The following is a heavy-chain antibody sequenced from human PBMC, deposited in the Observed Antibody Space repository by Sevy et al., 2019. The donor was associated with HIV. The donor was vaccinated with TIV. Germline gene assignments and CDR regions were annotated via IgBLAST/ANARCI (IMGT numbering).Heavy chain of an antibody. Sequence: GGSLRLSCVVSGIIFTSSGMHWVRQVPGKGLEWVAVISYHGRDKFYADSVKGRFTISRDNSKNILYLQMNGLRIEDTAVYYCAKDFTGYNGMDVWGQGPWSPSP. V-gene: IGHV3-30*18. CDR2: ISYHGRDK. CDR1: GIIFTSSG. CDR3: AKDFTGYNGMDV. J-gene: IGHJ6*02. D-gene: IGHD3-9*01.